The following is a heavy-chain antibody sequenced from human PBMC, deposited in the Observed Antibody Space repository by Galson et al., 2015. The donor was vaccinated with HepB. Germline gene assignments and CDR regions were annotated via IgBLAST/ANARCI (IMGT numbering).Heavy chain of an antibody. CDR2: ISYSGNT. Sequence: YWTWIRQSPGTGLQWLGHISYSGNTQYNPSLESRFTISVDTSKSLFSLKLTSVTAADTAIYYCAANFELSTSFARWGQGALVTVSS. CDR3: AANFELSTSFAR. D-gene: IGHD5/OR15-5a*01. CDR1: Y. V-gene: IGHV4-30-4*08. J-gene: IGHJ4*02.